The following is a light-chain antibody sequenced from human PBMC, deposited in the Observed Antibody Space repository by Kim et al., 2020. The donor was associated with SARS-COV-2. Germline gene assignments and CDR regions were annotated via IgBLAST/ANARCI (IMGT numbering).Light chain of an antibody. CDR3: HSYDSSLSAVV. Sequence: QRVTISFTGSSYNIGAGYDVHWYQQLPGTAPKLLIYGNSNRPSGVPDRFSGSKSGTSASLAITGLQAEDEADYYCHSYDSSLSAVVFGGGTQLTVL. V-gene: IGLV1-40*01. CDR1: SYNIGAGYD. J-gene: IGLJ2*01. CDR2: GNS.